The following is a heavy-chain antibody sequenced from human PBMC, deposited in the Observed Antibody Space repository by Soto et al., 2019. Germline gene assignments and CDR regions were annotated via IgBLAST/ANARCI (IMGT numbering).Heavy chain of an antibody. CDR1: GLTFRNDW. CDR2: INQDGSER. V-gene: IGHV3-7*03. D-gene: IGHD4-17*01. Sequence: EMQLVESGGGLVQPGGSLRLSCAGSGLTFRNDWLSWVRQAPGKGPEWVANINQDGSERYYVDAVRGRFTISRDNVENSLYLQLNSLRPEDTAVYYFAVYGYGVSAAAYWGQGTLVTVSS. CDR3: AVYGYGVSAAAY. J-gene: IGHJ4*02.